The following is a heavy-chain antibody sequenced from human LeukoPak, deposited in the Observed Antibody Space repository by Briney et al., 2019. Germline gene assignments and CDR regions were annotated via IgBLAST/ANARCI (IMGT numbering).Heavy chain of an antibody. Sequence: ASVKVSCKASGYTFTSYDINWVRQAPGQGLEWMGWMNPNSGNTAYAQKFQGRGTMTRNTSISTAYMELSSLRSEDTAVYYCARGAYCGGDCSDYWGQGTLVTVSS. CDR1: GYTFTSYD. V-gene: IGHV1-8*01. CDR3: ARGAYCGGDCSDY. D-gene: IGHD2-21*02. J-gene: IGHJ4*02. CDR2: MNPNSGNT.